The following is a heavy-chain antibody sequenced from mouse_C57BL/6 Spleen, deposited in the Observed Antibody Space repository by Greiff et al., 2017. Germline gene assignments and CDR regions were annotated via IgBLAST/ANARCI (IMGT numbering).Heavy chain of an antibody. V-gene: IGHV1-15*01. CDR3: TRIGTHYYAMDY. CDR2: IDPETGGT. Sequence: QVQLQQSGAELVRPGASVTLSCKASGYTFTDYEMHWVKQTPVHGLEWIGAIDPETGGTAYNQKFKGKAILTADKSSSTAYMELRSLTSEDSAVYYCTRIGTHYYAMDYWGQGTSVTVSS. CDR1: GYTFTDYE. J-gene: IGHJ4*01. D-gene: IGHD4-1*01.